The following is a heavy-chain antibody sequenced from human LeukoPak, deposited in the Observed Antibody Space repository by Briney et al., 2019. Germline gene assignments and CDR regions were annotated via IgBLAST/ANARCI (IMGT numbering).Heavy chain of an antibody. CDR3: ARTAGDCSSTSCYDY. CDR1: GDSISSYY. Sequence: PSETLSLTCIVSGDSISSYYWSWIRQPPGKGLQWIGYIYYSGSTNYNPSLKSRVTISVDTSKNQFSVKLSSVTAADTAVYYCARTAGDCSSTSCYDYWGQGTLVTVSS. CDR2: IYYSGST. D-gene: IGHD2-2*01. V-gene: IGHV4-59*01. J-gene: IGHJ4*02.